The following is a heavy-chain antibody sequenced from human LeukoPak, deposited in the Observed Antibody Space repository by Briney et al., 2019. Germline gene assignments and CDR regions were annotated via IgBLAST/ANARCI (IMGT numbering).Heavy chain of an antibody. V-gene: IGHV3-30*02. CDR2: IRYDGSNK. CDR3: AKDRGDGYNAIGY. CDR1: GFTFSGYG. J-gene: IGHJ4*02. D-gene: IGHD5-24*01. Sequence: SGGSLRLSCAASGFTFSGYGMHWVRQAPGKGLEWVAFIRYDGSNKYYADSVKGRFTISRDNSKNTLYLQMNSLRAEDTAVYYCAKDRGDGYNAIGYWGQGTLVTVSS.